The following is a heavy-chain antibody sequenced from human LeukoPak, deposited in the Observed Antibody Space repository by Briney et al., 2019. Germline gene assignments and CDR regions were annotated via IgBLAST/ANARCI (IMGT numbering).Heavy chain of an antibody. Sequence: ASVKVSCKASGYTFTSYGISWVRQAPGQGLEWMGWISAYNGNTNYAQKLQGRVTMTTDTSTSTAYMELRSLRSDDTAVYYCAGDTEWELLGGGANWFDPWGQGTLVTVSS. CDR3: AGDTEWELLGGGANWFDP. CDR1: GYTFTSYG. V-gene: IGHV1-18*01. CDR2: ISAYNGNT. D-gene: IGHD1-26*01. J-gene: IGHJ5*02.